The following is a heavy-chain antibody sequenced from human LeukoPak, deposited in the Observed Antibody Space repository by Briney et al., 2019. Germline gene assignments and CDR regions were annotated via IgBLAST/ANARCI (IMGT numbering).Heavy chain of an antibody. CDR2: IYPGDSDT. D-gene: IGHD3-3*01. J-gene: IGHJ4*02. CDR3: ARTDYDFWSGYIGYFDY. CDR1: GYSFTSYW. Sequence: GESPKISCKGSGYSFTSYWIGWVRQMRGKGLEWMGIIYPGDSDTRYSPSFQGQVTISADKSISTAYLQWSSLKASDTAMYYCARTDYDFWSGYIGYFDYWGQGTLVTVSS. V-gene: IGHV5-51*01.